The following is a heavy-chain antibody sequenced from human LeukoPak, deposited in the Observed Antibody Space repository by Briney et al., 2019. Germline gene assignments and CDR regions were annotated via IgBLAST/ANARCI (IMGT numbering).Heavy chain of an antibody. CDR2: TSYRSKLYN. CDR3: ARDGDWNFAPDAFDI. D-gene: IGHD1-7*01. J-gene: IGHJ3*02. Sequence: SQTLSLTCALSAETVSSNSAACNWIRQPPSTGLEWLGRTSYRSKLYNDCAVSVKSRITINPATSKNQFSLQLNSVTPEDTAVYYCARDGDWNFAPDAFDICGQGTMVTASS. CDR1: AETVSSNSAA. V-gene: IGHV6-1*01.